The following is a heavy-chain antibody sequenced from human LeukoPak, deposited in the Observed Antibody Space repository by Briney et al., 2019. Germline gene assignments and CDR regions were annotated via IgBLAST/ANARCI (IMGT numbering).Heavy chain of an antibody. J-gene: IGHJ5*02. V-gene: IGHV1-8*03. CDR1: VYTFTSYD. CDR3: AREYRYGSGSYPLGP. CDR2: MNPNSGNT. D-gene: IGHD3-10*01. Sequence: GASVKVSCKASVYTFTSYDINWVRQATGQGLEWMGWMNPNSGNTGYAQKFQGRVTITRNTSISTAYMELSSLRSEDTAVYYCAREYRYGSGSYPLGPWGQGTLVTVSS.